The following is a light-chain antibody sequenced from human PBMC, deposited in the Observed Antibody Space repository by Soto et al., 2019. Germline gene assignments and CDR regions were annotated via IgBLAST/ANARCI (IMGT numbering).Light chain of an antibody. J-gene: IGKJ1*01. CDR3: HHYKNWPRT. Sequence: EIVMTQSPASLSVSPGERATLSCRASQNVNSNLAWYQQKPGQAPRFLIYGASTRATGIPARFSGSGSGTEFTLTISSLQSEDFAVYYCHHYKNWPRTFGQGTKVEIK. CDR1: QNVNSN. V-gene: IGKV3-15*01. CDR2: GAS.